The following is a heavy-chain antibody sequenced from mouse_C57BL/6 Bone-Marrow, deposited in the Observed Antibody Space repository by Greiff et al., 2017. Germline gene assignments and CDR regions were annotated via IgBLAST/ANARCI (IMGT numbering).Heavy chain of an antibody. CDR3: ASPWSYYFDY. CDR1: GYTFTSYG. J-gene: IGHJ2*01. CDR2: IYPRSGNT. Sequence: QVQLKESGAELARPGASVKLSCKASGYTFTSYGISWVKQRTGQGLEWIGEIYPRSGNTYYNEKFKGKATLTADKSSSTAYMELRSLTSEHSAVYYCASPWSYYFDYWGQGTTLTVSS. V-gene: IGHV1-81*01.